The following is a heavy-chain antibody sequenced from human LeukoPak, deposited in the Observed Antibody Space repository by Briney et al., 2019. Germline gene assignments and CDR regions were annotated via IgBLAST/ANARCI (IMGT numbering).Heavy chain of an antibody. CDR2: INYSGST. J-gene: IGHJ4*02. V-gene: IGHV4-34*01. CDR3: ARAQGPYGSGSYYYFDY. Sequence: PSETLSLTCAVYGGSFSGYYWSWIRQPPGKGLEWIGEINYSGSTNYNPSLKSRVTISVDTSKNQFSLKLSSVTAADTAVYYCARAQGPYGSGSYYYFDYWGQGTLVTVSS. CDR1: GGSFSGYY. D-gene: IGHD3-10*01.